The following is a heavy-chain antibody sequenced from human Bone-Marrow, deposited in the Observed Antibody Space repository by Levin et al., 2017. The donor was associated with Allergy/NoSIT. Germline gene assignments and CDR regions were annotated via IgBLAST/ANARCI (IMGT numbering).Heavy chain of an antibody. CDR1: GGSISSFY. CDR3: ARDSGGSGYPDY. Sequence: SETLSLTCTVSGGSISSFYWSWIRQPAGKGLEWIGRIYSSGRTDYQSSLKSRVTMSLDTFKNPVSLKLASVTAADTALYYCARDSGGSGYPDYWGQGTLVTVSS. CDR2: IYSSGRT. D-gene: IGHD3-22*01. J-gene: IGHJ4*02. V-gene: IGHV4-4*07.